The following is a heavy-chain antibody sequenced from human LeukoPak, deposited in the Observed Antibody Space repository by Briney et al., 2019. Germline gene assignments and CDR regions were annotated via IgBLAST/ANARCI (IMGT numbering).Heavy chain of an antibody. CDR3: ARHIYRTFHFDY. CDR1: GGSISSYY. D-gene: IGHD1-14*01. V-gene: IGHV4-59*08. CDR2: IYYNGSP. Sequence: SETLSLTCTVSGGSISSYYWSWIRQPPGKGLEWIGYIYYNGSPNYSPSLKSRVTLSIDTSMNQFSLNLSSVTAADTAVYYCARHIYRTFHFDYWGQGTLVTVSS. J-gene: IGHJ4*02.